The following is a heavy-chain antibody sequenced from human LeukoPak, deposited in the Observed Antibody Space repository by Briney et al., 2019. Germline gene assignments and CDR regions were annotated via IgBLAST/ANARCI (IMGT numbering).Heavy chain of an antibody. D-gene: IGHD2-15*01. Sequence: SVKVSCKASGGTFSSFAISWVRQAPGQGLEWMGGIIPIFGTANYAQKFQGRVTITADESTSTAYMELSSLRSEDTAVYYCASPGYCSGGSCWEYYFDYWGRGTLVTVSS. J-gene: IGHJ4*02. CDR2: IIPIFGTA. CDR3: ASPGYCSGGSCWEYYFDY. CDR1: GGTFSSFA. V-gene: IGHV1-69*13.